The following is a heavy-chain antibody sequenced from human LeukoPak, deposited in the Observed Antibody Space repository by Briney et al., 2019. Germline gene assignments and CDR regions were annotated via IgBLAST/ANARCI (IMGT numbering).Heavy chain of an antibody. CDR2: ISGSGGST. CDR3: AKPLAGSYFWCDY. V-gene: IGHV3-23*01. J-gene: IGHJ4*02. Sequence: GGSLRLSCAASGFTFSSYAMSWVRQAPGKGLEWVSAISGSGGSTYYADSVKGRFTISRGNSKNTLYLQMNSLRAEDTAVYYCAKPLAGSYFWCDYWGQGTLVTVSS. CDR1: GFTFSSYA. D-gene: IGHD1-26*01.